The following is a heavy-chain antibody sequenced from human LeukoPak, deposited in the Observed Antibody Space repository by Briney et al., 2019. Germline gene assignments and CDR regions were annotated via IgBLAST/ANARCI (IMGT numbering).Heavy chain of an antibody. D-gene: IGHD3-10*01. CDR3: ARGGTLVRGVAILYGMDV. CDR1: GYSITSYD. V-gene: IGHV1-8*01. J-gene: IGHJ6*02. CDR2: MNSNSGNT. Sequence: ASVMVSCRASGYSITSYDINWVRQAAGQGLEWVGWMNSNSGNTGYARKFQGRVTLTRDTSINTAYMEVNSLTSEDTAAYYCARGGTLVRGVAILYGMDVWGQGTTVTVSS.